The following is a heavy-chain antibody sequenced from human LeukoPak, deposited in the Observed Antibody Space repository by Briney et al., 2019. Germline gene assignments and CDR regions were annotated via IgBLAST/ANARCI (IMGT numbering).Heavy chain of an antibody. Sequence: ASVKVSCKASGYTFSTYGINWVRQAPGQGLEWMGWINTNNGNTNYAQKFQGRGTMTRDTSTSTAYLELRSLGSDDTAVYYCARKGCFDNCYLFDYWGQGTLVTVSS. CDR1: GYTFSTYG. D-gene: IGHD1-20*01. CDR2: INTNNGNT. CDR3: ARKGCFDNCYLFDY. J-gene: IGHJ4*02. V-gene: IGHV1-18*01.